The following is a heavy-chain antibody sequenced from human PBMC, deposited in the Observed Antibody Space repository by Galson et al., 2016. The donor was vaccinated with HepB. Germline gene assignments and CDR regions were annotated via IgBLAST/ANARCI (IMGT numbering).Heavy chain of an antibody. CDR2: VIPIFGAA. CDR3: ASRNRYDYDGMDV. D-gene: IGHD1-14*01. CDR1: GGTFSSYA. Sequence: SVKVSCKASGGTFSSYAISWVRQAPGQGLEWMGEVIPIFGAANYAQKFQGRVTITADLSTTTAYMELSSLRFEDTAVYYCASRNRYDYDGMDVWGKGTTVTVYS. V-gene: IGHV1-69*13. J-gene: IGHJ6*04.